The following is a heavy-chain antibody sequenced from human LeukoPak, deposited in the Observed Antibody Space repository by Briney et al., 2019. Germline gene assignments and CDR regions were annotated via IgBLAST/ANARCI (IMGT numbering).Heavy chain of an antibody. CDR1: GYIFTHYW. V-gene: IGHV5-51*01. Sequence: GESLKISCQGSGYIFTHYWIGWVRPVPGKGLGWMGIINPADSDTRYSPSFQGQVLISADKSISTAYLHWGSLKASDTAMYFCARRRSSTSDAVDIWGQGTMVTVS. CDR3: ARRRSSTSDAVDI. J-gene: IGHJ3*02. CDR2: INPADSDT.